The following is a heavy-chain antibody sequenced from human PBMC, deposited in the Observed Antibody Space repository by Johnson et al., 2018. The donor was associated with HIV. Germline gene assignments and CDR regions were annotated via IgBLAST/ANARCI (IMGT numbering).Heavy chain of an antibody. D-gene: IGHD1-26*01. J-gene: IGHJ3*02. CDR2: SRNKAHSYTT. CDR1: GFTFSDHY. CDR3: AREPEGWAFDI. Sequence: VQLVESGGGLVQPGGSLRLSCAASGFTFSDHYMDWVRQAPGKGLEWVGRSRNKAHSYTTEYAASVKGRFTISRDDSKNSLYLQMNSLKTEDTAVYYCAREPEGWAFDIWGQGTMVTVSS. V-gene: IGHV3-72*01.